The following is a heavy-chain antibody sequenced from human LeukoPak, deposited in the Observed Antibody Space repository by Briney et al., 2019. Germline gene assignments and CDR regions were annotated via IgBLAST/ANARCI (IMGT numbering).Heavy chain of an antibody. Sequence: GGSLRLSCAASGFTFSDYYMNWIRQAPGKGLEWVSYISSSGSTIFYADSVKGRFTISRDNTKSSLFLQMNGLRAEDTAVYYCARDPGTYFARDYWGQGTLVAVSS. V-gene: IGHV3-11*01. CDR1: GFTFSDYY. D-gene: IGHD3-10*01. J-gene: IGHJ4*02. CDR3: ARDPGTYFARDY. CDR2: ISSSGSTI.